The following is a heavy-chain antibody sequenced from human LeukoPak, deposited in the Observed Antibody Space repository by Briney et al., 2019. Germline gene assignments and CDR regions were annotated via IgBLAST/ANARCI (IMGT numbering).Heavy chain of an antibody. D-gene: IGHD2-21*02. J-gene: IGHJ4*02. V-gene: IGHV4-34*01. CDR3: ARGGFYCGGDCYVDY. CDR1: GGSFSPYY. Sequence: SETLSLTCAIYGGSFSPYYWSWIRQPPGKGLEWIGEINHSGSTNYNPSLKSRVTISVDTSKNQFSLRLSSVTAADTAVYYCARGGFYCGGDCYVDYWGQGTLVTVSS. CDR2: INHSGST.